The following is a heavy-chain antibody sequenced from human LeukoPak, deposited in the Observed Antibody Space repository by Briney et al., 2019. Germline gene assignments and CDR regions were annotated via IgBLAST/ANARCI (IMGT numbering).Heavy chain of an antibody. J-gene: IGHJ5*02. V-gene: IGHV3-7*01. CDR3: ARNLAVNWLDP. Sequence: PGGSLRLSCVASGFIFESYWMTWVRQAPGKGLGWVAIINQDGSETYSGDSLKGRFTISRDNNKNSLYLQMSSLRVEDTAVYYCARNLAVNWLDPWGRGTPVTVSS. D-gene: IGHD3-16*01. CDR1: GFIFESYW. CDR2: INQDGSET.